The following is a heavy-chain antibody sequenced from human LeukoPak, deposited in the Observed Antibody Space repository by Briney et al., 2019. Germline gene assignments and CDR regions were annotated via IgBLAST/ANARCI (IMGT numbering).Heavy chain of an antibody. J-gene: IGHJ4*02. D-gene: IGHD2-15*01. CDR2: ISSSGSTI. CDR3: TFSTGYCSGGSCYGAYDY. CDR1: GFTFSSYE. Sequence: GGSLRLSCAASGFTFSSYEMNWVRQAPGKGLEWVSYISSSGSTIYYADSVKGQFTISRDNSKNTLYLQMNSLRAEDTAVYYCTFSTGYCSGGSCYGAYDYWGQGTLVTVSS. V-gene: IGHV3-48*03.